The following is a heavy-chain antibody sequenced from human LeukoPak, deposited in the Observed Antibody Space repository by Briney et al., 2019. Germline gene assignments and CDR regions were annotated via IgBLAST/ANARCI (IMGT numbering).Heavy chain of an antibody. CDR2: LYSSGTT. CDR1: GFSVSIKY. Sequence: GGSLRLSCAASGFSVSIKYMNWVRQAPGKGLEWVSILYSSGTTYYANSVKGRFTISRDNSEDKLYLQMNSLRAEDTAAYYCARGGFGPSDALDIWGQGIVVTVSS. CDR3: ARGGFGPSDALDI. V-gene: IGHV3-53*01. D-gene: IGHD3-10*01. J-gene: IGHJ3*02.